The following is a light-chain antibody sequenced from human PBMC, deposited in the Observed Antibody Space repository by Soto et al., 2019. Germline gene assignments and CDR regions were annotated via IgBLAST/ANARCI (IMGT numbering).Light chain of an antibody. CDR2: AAS. J-gene: IGKJ4*01. Sequence: DIQMPQSPSSLSASVGDTVTITCRASQGINDFLAWFQQKPGKAPKPLISAASSLQSGVPSKFSGSGSDSDFTLTISSLQPEDSATYYCQQYHSYPVTFGGGTKVEIK. V-gene: IGKV1-16*02. CDR1: QGINDF. CDR3: QQYHSYPVT.